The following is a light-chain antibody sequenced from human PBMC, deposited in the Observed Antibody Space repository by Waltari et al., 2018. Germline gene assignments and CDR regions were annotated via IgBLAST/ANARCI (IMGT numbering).Light chain of an antibody. J-gene: IGKJ1*01. CDR1: QSISTW. Sequence: DIQVTQSPSTLSASHGDRVTITCRASQSISTWMAWYQQKPGKAPKLLIYKASGLEGGVPSRFSGSGSGTDFTLTISSLQPEDFATYYCQQYGSLWTFGQGTKVELK. CDR3: QQYGSLWT. V-gene: IGKV1-5*03. CDR2: KAS.